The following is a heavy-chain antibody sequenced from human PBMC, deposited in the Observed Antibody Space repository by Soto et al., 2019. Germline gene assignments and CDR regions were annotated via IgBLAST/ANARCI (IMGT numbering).Heavy chain of an antibody. Sequence: QVQLQESGPGLVKPSQTLSLTCTVSGGSISSGGYYWYWIRQHPGKGLEWIGYIYYSGTTYYNPPLKSRGTISADTSKNHVSLKLSSVSAADTAVYYCAASCVACGGFNYYGMDVWGQGTTVTVSS. D-gene: IGHD2-21*01. CDR3: AASCVACGGFNYYGMDV. CDR2: IYYSGTT. CDR1: GGSISSGGYY. V-gene: IGHV4-31*03. J-gene: IGHJ6*02.